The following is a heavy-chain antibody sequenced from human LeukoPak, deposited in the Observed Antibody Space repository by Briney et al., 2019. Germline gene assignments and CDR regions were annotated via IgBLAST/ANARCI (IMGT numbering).Heavy chain of an antibody. J-gene: IGHJ4*02. D-gene: IGHD6-19*01. Sequence: SETLSLTCTVSGGSISSYYWSWIRQPAGKGLEWIGRIYTSGSTNYNPSLKSRVTMSVDTSKNQFSLKLSSVTAADTAVYYCTREYSSGRPCYFDYWGQGTLVTVSS. V-gene: IGHV4-4*07. CDR3: TREYSSGRPCYFDY. CDR1: GGSISSYY. CDR2: IYTSGST.